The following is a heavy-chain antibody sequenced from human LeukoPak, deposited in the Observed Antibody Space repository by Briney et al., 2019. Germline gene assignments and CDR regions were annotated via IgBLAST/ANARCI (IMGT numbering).Heavy chain of an antibody. CDR1: GFTFRSYA. J-gene: IGHJ4*02. Sequence: PGGSLRLSCAASGFTFRSYAMSWVRQAPGKGLEWVSSISGSGGSTYYADSVKGRFTISRDNSKNTLYLQMNSLRAEDTAIYYCAKEGCSSGPVDFDYWGQGTLVTVSS. V-gene: IGHV3-23*01. D-gene: IGHD5-18*01. CDR2: ISGSGGST. CDR3: AKEGCSSGPVDFDY.